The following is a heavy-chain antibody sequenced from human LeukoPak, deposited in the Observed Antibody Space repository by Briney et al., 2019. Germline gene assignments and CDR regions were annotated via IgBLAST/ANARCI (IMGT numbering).Heavy chain of an antibody. Sequence: SETLSLTCAVYGGSFSGYYWSWIRQPPGKGLEWIGEINHSGSTNYNPSLKSRVTISVDTSKNQFSLKLSSVTAADTAVYYCARVGKNAYSSGWYNQYYFDYWGQGTLVTVSS. CDR2: INHSGST. D-gene: IGHD6-19*01. CDR1: GGSFSGYY. V-gene: IGHV4-34*01. CDR3: ARVGKNAYSSGWYNQYYFDY. J-gene: IGHJ4*02.